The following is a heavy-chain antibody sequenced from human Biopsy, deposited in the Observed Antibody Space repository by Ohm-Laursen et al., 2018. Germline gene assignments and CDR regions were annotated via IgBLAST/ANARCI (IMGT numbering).Heavy chain of an antibody. CDR2: MIPSSGKT. D-gene: IGHD6-6*01. Sequence: GASVKVSCKSSGYSFSTYDVNWVRQARGQGLEWMGWMIPSSGKTGYAQRFQGRVTLTMNTSISTAYMELSGLRSEDTAVYFCARGYSRRVSIFEASIYWFDTWGQGTLVTVSP. CDR3: ARGYSRRVSIFEASIYWFDT. J-gene: IGHJ5*02. V-gene: IGHV1-8*01. CDR1: GYSFSTYD.